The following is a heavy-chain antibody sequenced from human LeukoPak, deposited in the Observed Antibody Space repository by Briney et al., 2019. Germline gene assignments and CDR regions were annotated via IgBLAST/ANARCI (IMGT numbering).Heavy chain of an antibody. V-gene: IGHV3-23*01. CDR1: GFTFSSYA. Sequence: GGSLRLSCAASGFTFSSYAMSWVRQAPGKGLEWVSAISGSGGSTYYADSVKGRFTISRDNAKNSLFLQMNSLRAEDTAVYYCARDSDIDYWGQGTLVTVSS. CDR2: ISGSGGST. D-gene: IGHD3-9*01. CDR3: ARDSDIDY. J-gene: IGHJ4*02.